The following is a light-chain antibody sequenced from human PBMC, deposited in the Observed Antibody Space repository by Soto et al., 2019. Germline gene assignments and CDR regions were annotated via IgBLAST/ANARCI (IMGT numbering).Light chain of an antibody. CDR2: GAS. CDR3: QQYGSSPPVT. V-gene: IGKV3-20*01. J-gene: IGKJ5*01. Sequence: EIVLTQSPGTLSLSPGERATLSCGASQSVSSSYFAWYRQKPGQTPSLLIYGASGRATGIPDRFSGSGSGTDFTLTISRLEPEDFAVYYCQQYGSSPPVTFGHGTRLEMK. CDR1: QSVSSSY.